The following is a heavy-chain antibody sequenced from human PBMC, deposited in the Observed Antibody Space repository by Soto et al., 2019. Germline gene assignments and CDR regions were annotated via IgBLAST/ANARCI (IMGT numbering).Heavy chain of an antibody. CDR1: GYTFTSYG. CDR3: SIARRIAAAAIDY. Sequence: VASVKVSCKASGYTFTSYGISWVRQAPGQGLEWMGWISAYHGNTNYAQKLQGRVTMTTDTSTSTAYKELRSRRSDDTAVYYCSIARRIAAAAIDYWGQGTLVTVSS. D-gene: IGHD6-13*01. V-gene: IGHV1-18*04. J-gene: IGHJ4*02. CDR2: ISAYHGNT.